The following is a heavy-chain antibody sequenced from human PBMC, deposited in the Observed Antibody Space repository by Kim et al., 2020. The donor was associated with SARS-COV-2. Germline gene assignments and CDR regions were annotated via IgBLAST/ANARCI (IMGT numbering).Heavy chain of an antibody. Sequence: PKSRVTISVDTSKNQFSLKLTSVTAADTAVYYCARDRIYCTSGSCYSAFDIWGQGTMVTVSS. D-gene: IGHD2-15*01. V-gene: IGHV4-30-2*04. CDR3: ARDRIYCTSGSCYSAFDI. J-gene: IGHJ3*02.